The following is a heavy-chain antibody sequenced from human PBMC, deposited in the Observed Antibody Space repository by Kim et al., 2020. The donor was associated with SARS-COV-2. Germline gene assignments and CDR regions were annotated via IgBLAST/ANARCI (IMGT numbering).Heavy chain of an antibody. CDR2: INTNTGNP. D-gene: IGHD2-2*01. Sequence: ASVKVSCKASGYTFTSYAMNWVRQAPGQGLEWMGWINTNTGNPTYAHGFTGRFVFSLDTSVSTAYLQISSLKAEDTDVYYCARGYCSSTSCYDQQRRAFDIWGQGTMVTVSS. CDR1: GYTFTSYA. CDR3: ARGYCSSTSCYDQQRRAFDI. V-gene: IGHV7-4-1*02. J-gene: IGHJ3*02.